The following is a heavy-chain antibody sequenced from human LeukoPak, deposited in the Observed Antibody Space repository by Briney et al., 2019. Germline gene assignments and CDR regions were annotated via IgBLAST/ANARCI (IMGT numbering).Heavy chain of an antibody. V-gene: IGHV4-4*07. CDR1: GGSISTYY. CDR3: ASRRCSTTCPEDY. D-gene: IGHD2-2*01. CDR2: IYTSGST. Sequence: PSETLSLTCTASGGSISTYYWSWIRQSAGKGLEWIGRIYTSGSTDYNPSLKSRVTMSVDTSKNQLSLKLSSVTAADTAVYYCASRRCSTTCPEDYWGQGTLVTVSS. J-gene: IGHJ4*02.